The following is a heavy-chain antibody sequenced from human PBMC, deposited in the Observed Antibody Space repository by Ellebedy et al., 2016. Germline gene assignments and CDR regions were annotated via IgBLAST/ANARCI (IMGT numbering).Heavy chain of an antibody. J-gene: IGHJ4*02. V-gene: IGHV3-23*01. CDR2: ISGSGGST. CDR3: AKESGHCSSTSCYLPFDY. Sequence: GGSLRLSCAASGFTFSSYAMSWVRQAPGKGLEWVSAISGSGGSTYYADSVKGRFTISRDNSKNTLYLQMNSLRAEDTAVYYCAKESGHCSSTSCYLPFDYWGQGTLVTVSS. CDR1: GFTFSSYA. D-gene: IGHD2-2*01.